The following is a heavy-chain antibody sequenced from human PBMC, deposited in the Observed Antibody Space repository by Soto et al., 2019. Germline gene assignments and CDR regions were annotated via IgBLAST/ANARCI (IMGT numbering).Heavy chain of an antibody. CDR2: LTWNGEVP. CDR3: VKDSESTCYLTHLDY. CDR1: GFTFDDYA. D-gene: IGHD3-22*01. J-gene: IGHJ4*02. Sequence: PGGSLSLTCAASGFTFDDYAIHWGRQTPGKELQECSGLTWNGEVPCYAASVKGRVTISRDNSKNSLYLEMNSLRPEDTALYYCVKDSESTCYLTHLDYWGQGTLVTVSS. V-gene: IGHV3-9*01.